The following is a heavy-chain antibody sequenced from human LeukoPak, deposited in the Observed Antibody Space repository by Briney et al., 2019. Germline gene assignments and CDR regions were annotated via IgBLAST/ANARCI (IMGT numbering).Heavy chain of an antibody. CDR3: ARTPDTAMSTDGWFDP. D-gene: IGHD5-18*01. V-gene: IGHV4-39*01. J-gene: IGHJ5*02. CDR1: GGSISSSGYY. Sequence: TSETLSLTCIVSGGSISSSGYYWGWIRQPPGKGLEWIGSVYYSGTTYYNPSLKSRVTMTMDTSNNQFSLDLTSVTAADTAVYYCARTPDTAMSTDGWFDPWGQGTLVTVSS. CDR2: VYYSGTT.